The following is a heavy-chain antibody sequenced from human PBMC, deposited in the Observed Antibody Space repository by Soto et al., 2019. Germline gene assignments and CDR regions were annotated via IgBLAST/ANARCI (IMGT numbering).Heavy chain of an antibody. J-gene: IGHJ5*02. CDR2: IYYSGST. V-gene: IGHV4-31*03. D-gene: IGHD2-2*03. CDR1: GGSISSGGYY. CDR3: ARHGSDDWFEP. Sequence: SETLSLTCTVSGGSISSGGYYWSWIRQHPGKGLEWIGYIYYSGSTYCNPSLKSRVTISVDTSKNQFSLKLSSVTAADTAVYYCARHGSDDWFEPWGQGTLVTVSS.